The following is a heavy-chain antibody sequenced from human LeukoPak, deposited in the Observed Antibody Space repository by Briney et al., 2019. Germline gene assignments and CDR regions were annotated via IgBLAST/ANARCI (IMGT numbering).Heavy chain of an antibody. J-gene: IGHJ5*02. Sequence: GESLKISCKGSGYSFTSYWIGWVRQMPGKGLEWMGITYPGDSDTRYSPSFQGQVTISADKSISTAYLQWSSLKASDTAMYYCARAPEGYCSSTSCYDNWFDPWGQGTLVTVSS. CDR1: GYSFTSYW. CDR2: TYPGDSDT. V-gene: IGHV5-51*01. CDR3: ARAPEGYCSSTSCYDNWFDP. D-gene: IGHD2-2*01.